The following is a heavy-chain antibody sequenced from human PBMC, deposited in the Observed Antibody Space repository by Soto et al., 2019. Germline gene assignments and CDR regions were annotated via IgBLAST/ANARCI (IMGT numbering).Heavy chain of an antibody. D-gene: IGHD4-4*01. CDR1: GFTFSSYA. CDR3: AKVERTYSQFDY. V-gene: IGHV3-23*01. CDR2: ISGSGGNT. J-gene: IGHJ4*02. Sequence: GGSLRLSCAASGFTFSSYAMTWVRQAPGKGLEWVSAISGSGGNTYYADSVKGRFTISRDNSRDTLYLQMNSLRAEDTAVYYCAKVERTYSQFDYWGQGTLVTVSS.